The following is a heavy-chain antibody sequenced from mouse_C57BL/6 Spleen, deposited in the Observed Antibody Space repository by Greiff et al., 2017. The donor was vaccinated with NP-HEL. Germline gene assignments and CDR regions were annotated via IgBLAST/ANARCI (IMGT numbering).Heavy chain of an antibody. CDR3: AREGDDGSSYEGYAMDY. D-gene: IGHD1-1*01. Sequence: QVQLQQPGAELVRPGSSVKLSCKASGYTFTSYWMDWVKQRPGQGLEWIGNIYPSDSETHYNQKFKDKATLTVDKSSSTAYMQLSSLTSEDSAVYYCAREGDDGSSYEGYAMDYWGQGTSVTVSS. CDR1: GYTFTSYW. V-gene: IGHV1-61*01. J-gene: IGHJ4*01. CDR2: IYPSDSET.